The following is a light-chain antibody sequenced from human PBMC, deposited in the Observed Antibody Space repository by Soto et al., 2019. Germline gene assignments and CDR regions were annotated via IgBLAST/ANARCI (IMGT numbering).Light chain of an antibody. CDR2: GNN. CDR3: QAYDSSLSGYV. V-gene: IGLV1-40*01. J-gene: IGLJ1*01. CDR1: SANIGAAYN. Sequence: QSVLAQPPSVSGAPGQRVTISCTESSANIGAAYNVDWYQQLPGTAPKLLIYGNNNRPSGVPARFSGSKSGTSASLAIAGLQAEDEGDYYCQAYDSSLSGYVFGTGTKVTV.